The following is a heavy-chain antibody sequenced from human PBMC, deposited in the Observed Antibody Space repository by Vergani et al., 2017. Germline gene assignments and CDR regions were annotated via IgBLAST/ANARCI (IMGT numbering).Heavy chain of an antibody. CDR2: IFHSGTT. Sequence: QVQLQESGPGLVKPPGTLSLTCAVSGGSITSYNWWTWVRQSPGKGLEWIGGIFHSGTTNYNPSLKSRGTISIDKSKTQFSLNLASVTAADTAVYYCANLGYCTGDSCHTVRWGPGTLVTVSS. D-gene: IGHD2-15*01. CDR3: ANLGYCTGDSCHTVR. J-gene: IGHJ4*02. CDR1: GGSITSYNW. V-gene: IGHV4-4*03.